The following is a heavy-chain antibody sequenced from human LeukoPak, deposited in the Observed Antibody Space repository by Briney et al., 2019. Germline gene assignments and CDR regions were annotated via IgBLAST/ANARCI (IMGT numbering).Heavy chain of an antibody. J-gene: IGHJ4*02. D-gene: IGHD4-23*01. Sequence: GGSLRLSCAASGFTFSRYWMHWVRQAPGKGLMWVSRISPDGSTTLYADSVKGRFTISRDNAKNTLYLQMNSLGAEDTAVYYCARDSYYGGTQDYWGQGTLVTVSS. CDR2: ISPDGSTT. CDR1: GFTFSRYW. V-gene: IGHV3-74*03. CDR3: ARDSYYGGTQDY.